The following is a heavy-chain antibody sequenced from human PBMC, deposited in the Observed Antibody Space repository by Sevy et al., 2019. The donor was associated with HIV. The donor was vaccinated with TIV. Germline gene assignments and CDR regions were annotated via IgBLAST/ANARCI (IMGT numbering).Heavy chain of an antibody. CDR1: GYSFSTNW. V-gene: IGHV5-51*01. CDR3: ARQGYNYIWGTYNSPDY. D-gene: IGHD3-16*01. J-gene: IGHJ4*02. CDR2: IYPGDSDT. Sequence: GESLKISCKGSGYSFSTNWIGWVRQVPGKGLEWVGIIYPGDSDTRYSPSFQDQVTIAADTSISTVYLYWSSLKTSDSAMYYCARQGYNYIWGTYNSPDYWGQGTLVTVSS.